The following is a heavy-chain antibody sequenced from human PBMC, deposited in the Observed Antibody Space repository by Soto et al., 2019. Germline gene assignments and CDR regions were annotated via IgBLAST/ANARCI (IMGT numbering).Heavy chain of an antibody. CDR1: GFTFSSYG. J-gene: IGHJ4*02. CDR3: AKDRGFKRQQLVIVDY. Sequence: PGGSLRLSCAASGFTFSSYGMHWVRQAPGKGLEWVAVISYDGSNKYYADSVKGRFTISRDNSKNTLYLQMNSLRAEDTAVYYCAKDRGFKRQQLVIVDYWGQGTLVTV. V-gene: IGHV3-30*18. D-gene: IGHD6-13*01. CDR2: ISYDGSNK.